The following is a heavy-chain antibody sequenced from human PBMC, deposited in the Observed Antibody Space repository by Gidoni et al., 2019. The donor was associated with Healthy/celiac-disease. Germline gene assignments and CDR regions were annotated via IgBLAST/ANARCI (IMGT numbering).Heavy chain of an antibody. J-gene: IGHJ6*02. Sequence: QVQLVESGGGVVQPGRSLRLSCSASGFPFSSYAMPWVRQAPGKGLEWVAVISYDGSNKYYADSVKGRFTISRDNSKNTLYLQMNSLRAEDTAVYYCARDPGASSGWLYYYYGMDVWGQGTTVTVSS. D-gene: IGHD6-19*01. CDR1: GFPFSSYA. V-gene: IGHV3-30-3*01. CDR3: ARDPGASSGWLYYYYGMDV. CDR2: ISYDGSNK.